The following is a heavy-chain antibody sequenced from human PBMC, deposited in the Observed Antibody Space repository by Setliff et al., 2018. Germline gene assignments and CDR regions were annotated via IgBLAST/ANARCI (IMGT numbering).Heavy chain of an antibody. CDR3: ARVAMGASCSGTSCQKYRFDY. CDR1: GFTFDSHA. D-gene: IGHD2-2*01. CDR2: INWSGST. J-gene: IGHJ4*02. V-gene: IGHV3-20*04. Sequence: AGGSLRLSCKASGFTFDSHAMHWVRQRPGKGLEWVSGINWSGSTGYADSVKGRFTISRDNAENSLYLQMNSLRTEDTAVYFCARVAMGASCSGTSCQKYRFDYWGQGTLVTVSS.